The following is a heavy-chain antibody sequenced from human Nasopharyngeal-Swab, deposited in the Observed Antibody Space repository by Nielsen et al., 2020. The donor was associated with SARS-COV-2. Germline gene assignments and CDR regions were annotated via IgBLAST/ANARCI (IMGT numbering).Heavy chain of an antibody. D-gene: IGHD3-10*01. Sequence: SCAASGFPFSRYAMHWVRQAPGKGLEWVTLIWYDGTNTYYADSVKGRFTISRDNSKNTVYLHMNSLRAEDTAIYYCAKGFLDYYYYMDVWGKGTTVTVSS. CDR3: AKGFLDYYYYMDV. V-gene: IGHV3-33*06. CDR2: IWYDGTNT. CDR1: GFPFSRYA. J-gene: IGHJ6*03.